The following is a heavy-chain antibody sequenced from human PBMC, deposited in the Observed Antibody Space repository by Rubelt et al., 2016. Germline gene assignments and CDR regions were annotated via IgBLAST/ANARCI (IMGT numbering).Heavy chain of an antibody. J-gene: IGHJ6*02. V-gene: IGHV4-34*01. CDR3: ATPSRSGSPRGYYYGMDV. CDR2: INHSGST. CDR1: GGSFSGYY. D-gene: IGHD2-15*01. Sequence: QVQLQRWGAGLLKPSETLSLTCAVYGGSFSGYYWSWIRQPPGKGLEWIGEINHSGSTNYNPSLKRLVTIVVVTSRNQFSLKLSSVTAADTAVYYCATPSRSGSPRGYYYGMDVWGQGTTVTVSS.